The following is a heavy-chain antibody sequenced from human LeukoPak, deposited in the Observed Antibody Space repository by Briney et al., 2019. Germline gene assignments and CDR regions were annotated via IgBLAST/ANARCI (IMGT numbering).Heavy chain of an antibody. CDR3: ASGKPAVAGTGFDY. CDR2: IYHSGST. CDR1: GGSISSSNW. Sequence: PSETLSLTCAVSGGSISSSNWWSWVRQPPGKGLEWIGEIYHSGSTNYNPSLKSRVTISVDKSKNQFSLKLSSVTAADTAVYYCASGKPAVAGTGFDYCGQGTLVTVSS. V-gene: IGHV4-4*02. D-gene: IGHD6-19*01. J-gene: IGHJ4*02.